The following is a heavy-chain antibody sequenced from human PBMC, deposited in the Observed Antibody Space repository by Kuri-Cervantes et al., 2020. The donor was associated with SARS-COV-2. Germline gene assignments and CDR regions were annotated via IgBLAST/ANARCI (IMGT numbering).Heavy chain of an antibody. J-gene: IGHJ6*03. V-gene: IGHV1-3*01. CDR2: INAGNGNT. Sequence: ASVKVSCKASGYTFTSYEINWVRQAAGQGLEWMGWINAGNGNTKYSQKFQDRVTITRDTSASTAYMELSSLRSEDTAVYYCARGLYGTNFWIYYYMDVWGKGTTVTVSS. D-gene: IGHD2/OR15-2a*01. CDR1: GYTFTSYE. CDR3: ARGLYGTNFWIYYYMDV.